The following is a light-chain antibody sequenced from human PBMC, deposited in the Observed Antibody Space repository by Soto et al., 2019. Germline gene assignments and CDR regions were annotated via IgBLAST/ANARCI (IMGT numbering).Light chain of an antibody. J-gene: IGKJ3*01. CDR3: QQYNNWPFT. CDR1: QSISSN. V-gene: IGKV3-15*01. Sequence: ERVMTQSPATLSVSSGERATLSCRASQSISSNLAWYQQKPGQAPRLLIYGASTRATGIPARFSGSGSGTEFTLTISSLQSEDFAVYYCQQYNNWPFTFGPGTKVDIK. CDR2: GAS.